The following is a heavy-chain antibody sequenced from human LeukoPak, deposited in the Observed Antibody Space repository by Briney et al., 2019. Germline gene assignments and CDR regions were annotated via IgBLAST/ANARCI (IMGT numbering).Heavy chain of an antibody. Sequence: GGSLRLSCAASGFTFSNAWMSWVRQAPGKGLEWVGRIKSKTDGCTTDRAAPVKGRFTISRDDAKSTLYLQMNSLKTEDTAVYYCTTMTVLPTDYWGQGTLVTVSS. V-gene: IGHV3-15*01. D-gene: IGHD2/OR15-2a*01. CDR3: TTMTVLPTDY. CDR2: IKSKTDGCTT. J-gene: IGHJ4*02. CDR1: GFTFSNAW.